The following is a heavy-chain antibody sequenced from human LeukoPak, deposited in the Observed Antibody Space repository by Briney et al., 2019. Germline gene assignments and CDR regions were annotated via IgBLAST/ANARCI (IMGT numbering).Heavy chain of an antibody. V-gene: IGHV1-69*04. J-gene: IGHJ4*02. D-gene: IGHD3-3*01. Sequence: SVKVSCKASGGTFSSYAISWVRQAPGQGLEWMGRIIPILGIANYAQKFQGRVTITADKSTSTAYMELSSLRSEDTAVYYCARAGDRDFWSGYWVDYWGQGTLVTVSS. CDR3: ARAGDRDFWSGYWVDY. CDR1: GGTFSSYA. CDR2: IIPILGIA.